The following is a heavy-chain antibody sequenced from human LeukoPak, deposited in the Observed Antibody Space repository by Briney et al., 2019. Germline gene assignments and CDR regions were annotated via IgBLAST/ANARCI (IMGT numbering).Heavy chain of an antibody. Sequence: SETLSLTCTVSGGSISGYYWSWIRQPPGKGLEWIGEINHSGSTNYNPSLKSRVTISVDTSKNQFSLKLSSVTAADTAVYYCARFRKGYCSGGSCYYFDYWGQGTLVTVSS. CDR3: ARFRKGYCSGGSCYYFDY. J-gene: IGHJ4*02. V-gene: IGHV4-34*01. D-gene: IGHD2-15*01. CDR1: GGSISGYY. CDR2: INHSGST.